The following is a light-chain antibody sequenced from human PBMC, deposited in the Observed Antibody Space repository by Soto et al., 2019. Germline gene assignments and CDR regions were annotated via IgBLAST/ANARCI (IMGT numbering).Light chain of an antibody. Sequence: EIVLTQSPGALSLSPGERATLSCRASQSVSSSYLSWYQQKPGQAPRLLIYGASIRAAGIPDRFSGSGSGTDFTLTISRLEPEDFAVYFCQQYDFSQWTFGQGTKVDIK. CDR2: GAS. J-gene: IGKJ1*01. CDR3: QQYDFSQWT. CDR1: QSVSSSY. V-gene: IGKV3-20*01.